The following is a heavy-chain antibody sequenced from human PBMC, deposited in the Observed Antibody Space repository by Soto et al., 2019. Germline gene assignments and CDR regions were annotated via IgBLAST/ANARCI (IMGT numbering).Heavy chain of an antibody. J-gene: IGHJ6*02. CDR1: GGSFSGYY. CDR2: INHSGST. D-gene: IGHD3-10*01. Sequence: PSETLSLTCAVYGGSFSGYYWSWIRQPPGKGLEWIGEINHSGSTNYNPSLKSRVTISVDTSKNQFSLKLSSVTAADTAVYYCARWEYYGSGSYYYGMDVWGQVXTVTVYS. CDR3: ARWEYYGSGSYYYGMDV. V-gene: IGHV4-34*01.